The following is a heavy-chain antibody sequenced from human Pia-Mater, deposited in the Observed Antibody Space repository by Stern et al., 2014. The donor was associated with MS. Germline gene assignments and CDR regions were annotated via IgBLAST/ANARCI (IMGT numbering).Heavy chain of an antibody. J-gene: IGHJ4*02. CDR3: ARDLLTYYDFWSGQNPFDY. V-gene: IGHV3-30-3*01. CDR2: ISYDGSNK. D-gene: IGHD3-3*01. CDR1: GFTFSSYA. Sequence: QVQLLESGGGVVQPGRSLRLSCAASGFTFSSYAMHWVRQAPGKGLEWVAVISYDGSNKYYADSVKGRFTISRDNSKNTLYLQMNSLRAEDTAVYYCARDLLTYYDFWSGQNPFDYWGQGTLVTVSS.